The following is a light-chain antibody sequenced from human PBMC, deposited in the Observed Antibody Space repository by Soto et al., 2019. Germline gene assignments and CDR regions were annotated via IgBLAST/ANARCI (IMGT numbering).Light chain of an antibody. V-gene: IGKV1-6*01. Sequence: AIQMTQSPSSLSASVGDRVTITCRASQGIRNDLDWFQQKPGKAPNLLIYAASNLQSGVPASFSCSGSGTDFTLTIVSLQPEDFATDYSLQKYFYPFTFGPGTKVDIK. J-gene: IGKJ3*01. CDR1: QGIRND. CDR2: AAS. CDR3: LQKYFYPFT.